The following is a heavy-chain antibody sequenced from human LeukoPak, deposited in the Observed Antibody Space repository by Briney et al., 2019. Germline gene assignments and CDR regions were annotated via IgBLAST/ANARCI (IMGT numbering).Heavy chain of an antibody. Sequence: SETLSLTCAVYGGSLSDYYWNWIRQPPGKGLEWIGEISHSGSTNYNPSLKSRVTISVDTSKNQFSLKLSSVAAADTAVYYCARGGAARLHFQNWGQGTLVTVSS. D-gene: IGHD6-6*01. CDR1: GGSLSDYY. V-gene: IGHV4-34*01. CDR3: ARGGAARLHFQN. CDR2: ISHSGST. J-gene: IGHJ1*01.